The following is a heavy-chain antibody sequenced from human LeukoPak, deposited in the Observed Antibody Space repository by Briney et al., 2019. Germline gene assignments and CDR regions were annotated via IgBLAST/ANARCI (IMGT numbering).Heavy chain of an antibody. CDR1: GFTLSSYS. J-gene: IGHJ6*02. V-gene: IGHV3-21*01. CDR3: ARDISFYDILTGYLDYYYYYGMDV. Sequence: GGSLRLSCAASGFTLSSYSMNWVRQAPGKGLEWVSSISSSSSYIYYADSVKGRFTISRDNAKNSLYLQMNSLRAEDTAVYYCARDISFYDILTGYLDYYYYYGMDVWGQGTTVTVSS. D-gene: IGHD3-9*01. CDR2: ISSSSSYI.